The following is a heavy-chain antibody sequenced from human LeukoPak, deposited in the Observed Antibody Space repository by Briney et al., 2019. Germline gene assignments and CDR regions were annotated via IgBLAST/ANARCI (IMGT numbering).Heavy chain of an antibody. D-gene: IGHD3-22*01. Sequence: ASVKVSCKASGYTFTSHGVSWVRQAPGQGLEWMGWISAYNGNTNYAQKLQGRVTMTTDTSTSTAYMELRSLRSDDTAVYYCARDQHDSNGNDGFDIWGQGTMVTVSS. CDR2: ISAYNGNT. J-gene: IGHJ3*02. CDR3: ARDQHDSNGNDGFDI. V-gene: IGHV1-18*01. CDR1: GYTFTSHG.